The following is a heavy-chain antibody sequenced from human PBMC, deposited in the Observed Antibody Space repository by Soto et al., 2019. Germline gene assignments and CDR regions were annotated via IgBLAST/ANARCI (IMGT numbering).Heavy chain of an antibody. D-gene: IGHD3-10*01. Sequence: QVQLVQSGAEVKKPGSSVKVSCKASGGTFSSYAISWVRQAPGQGLEWMGGIIPIFGTANYAQKFQGRVTXTXDXXTSEAYMELSSLRAEDTAVYYGARDYYGSGGGPDVWGQGTTVTVSS. CDR2: IIPIFGTA. CDR1: GGTFSSYA. J-gene: IGHJ6*02. V-gene: IGHV1-69*05. CDR3: ARDYYGSGGGPDV.